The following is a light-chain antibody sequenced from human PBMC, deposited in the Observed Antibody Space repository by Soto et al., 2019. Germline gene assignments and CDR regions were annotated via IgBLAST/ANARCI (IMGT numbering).Light chain of an antibody. CDR1: QSLLHSNGYNY. CDR3: MQALQTRFT. V-gene: IGKV2-28*01. Sequence: DIVMTQSPLSLPVTPGEPASISCRSSQSLLHSNGYNYLDWYLQKPGQSPRLLIYLGSNRASGVPDRFSGSGSGTDFTLKISRVEAEDVGVYYCMQALQTRFTFGGGTKVDIK. CDR2: LGS. J-gene: IGKJ4*01.